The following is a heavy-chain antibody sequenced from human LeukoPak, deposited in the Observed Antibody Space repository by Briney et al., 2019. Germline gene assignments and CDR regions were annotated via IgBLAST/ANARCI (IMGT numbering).Heavy chain of an antibody. CDR3: ARGGGGIYYVQILVY. Sequence: SETLSLTCAVYGGSFSGYYWSWIRQPPGKGLEWIGEINHIGSANYNPSLKSRVTISVDTSRNQISLKLSSVTAADTALYYCARGGGGIYYVQILVYWGQGTLVTVSS. D-gene: IGHD3-16*01. J-gene: IGHJ4*02. V-gene: IGHV4-34*01. CDR2: INHIGSA. CDR1: GGSFSGYY.